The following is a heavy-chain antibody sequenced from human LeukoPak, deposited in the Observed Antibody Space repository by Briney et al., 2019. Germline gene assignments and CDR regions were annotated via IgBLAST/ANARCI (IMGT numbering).Heavy chain of an antibody. Sequence: GGSLRLSCAASGFTFSSYDMSWACQAPGKGLEWVSAVSGSGGSTYYADSVKGRFTISRDNSKSTLFLQMNSLRAEDTAVYYCAKDSHSGTYFDSWGRGTLVTVSS. CDR3: AKDSHSGTYFDS. CDR2: VSGSGGST. D-gene: IGHD1-26*01. CDR1: GFTFSSYD. V-gene: IGHV3-23*01. J-gene: IGHJ4*02.